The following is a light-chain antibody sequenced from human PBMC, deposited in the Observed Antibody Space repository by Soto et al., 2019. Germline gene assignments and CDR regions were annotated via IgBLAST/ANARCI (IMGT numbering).Light chain of an antibody. V-gene: IGKV1-9*01. CDR3: QQLNSYPLT. J-gene: IGKJ4*01. CDR1: QGISSY. CDR2: AAS. Sequence: DIRLTQSPSFLSASVGDRDTITCRASQGISSYLAWYQQKPGKAPKLLIYAASTLQSGVPSRFSGSGSGTEFTLTISSLQPEDFATYYCQQLNSYPLTFGGGTKVDIK.